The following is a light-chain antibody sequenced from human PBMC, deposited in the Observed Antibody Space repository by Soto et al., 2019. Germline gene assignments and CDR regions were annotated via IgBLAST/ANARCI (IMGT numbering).Light chain of an antibody. J-gene: IGKJ2*01. CDR1: QSVSSD. CDR3: QQYNNWPPYT. Sequence: IVMTQSPATLYVSPGDSVTLSCRASQSVSSDLAWYQQRPGQAPRLLIYGASTRATGIPARFSGTGSGTEFTLTISSLQSEDFAIYYCQQYNNWPPYTFGQGTKLEIK. CDR2: GAS. V-gene: IGKV3-15*01.